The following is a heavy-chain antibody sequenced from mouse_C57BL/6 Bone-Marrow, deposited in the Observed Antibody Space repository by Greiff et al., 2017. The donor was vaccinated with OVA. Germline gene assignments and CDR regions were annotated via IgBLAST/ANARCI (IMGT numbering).Heavy chain of an antibody. D-gene: IGHD2-5*01. Sequence: VQLQQSGAELVRPGASVKLSCTASGFNIKDDYMHWVKQRPEQGLEWIGWIDPGNGDTEYASKFQGKATMTADTSSNTAYMQLSSLTSEDSAVYYCTTYSNYENYFDYWGQGTTLTVSS. CDR2: IDPGNGDT. J-gene: IGHJ2*01. V-gene: IGHV14-4*01. CDR1: GFNIKDDY. CDR3: TTYSNYENYFDY.